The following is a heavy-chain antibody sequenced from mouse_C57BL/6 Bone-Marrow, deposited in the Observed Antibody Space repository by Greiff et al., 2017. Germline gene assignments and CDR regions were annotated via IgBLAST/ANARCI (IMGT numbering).Heavy chain of an antibody. V-gene: IGHV1-39*01. CDR1: GYSFTDYN. J-gene: IGHJ4*01. CDR3: ARKWWVLPYYYAMDY. D-gene: IGHD2-3*01. CDR2: INPNYGTT. Sequence: EVQLQQSGPELVKPGASVKISCKASGYSFTDYNMNWVKQSNGKSLEWIGVINPNYGTTSYNQKFKGKATLTVDQSSSTADMQLNSLTSEDSAVYYCARKWWVLPYYYAMDYWGQGTSVTVSS.